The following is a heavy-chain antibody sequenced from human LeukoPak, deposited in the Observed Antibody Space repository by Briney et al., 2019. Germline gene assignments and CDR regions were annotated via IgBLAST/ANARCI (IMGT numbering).Heavy chain of an antibody. CDR2: IRYDGSNK. V-gene: IGHV3-30*02. CDR1: GFTFSSYG. Sequence: GGSLRLSCAASGFTFSSYGMSWVRQAPGKGLEWVAFIRYDGSNKYYADSVKGRFTISRDNSKNTLYLQMNSLRAEDTAVYYCAKDGLRRFHYYFDYWGQGTLVTVSS. CDR3: AKDGLRRFHYYFDY. D-gene: IGHD4-23*01. J-gene: IGHJ4*02.